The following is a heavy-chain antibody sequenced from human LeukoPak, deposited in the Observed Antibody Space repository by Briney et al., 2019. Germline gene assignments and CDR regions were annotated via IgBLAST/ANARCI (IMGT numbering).Heavy chain of an antibody. CDR2: IYYSGST. CDR1: GGSISSSSYY. Sequence: SETLSLTCTVSGGSISSSSYYWGWIRQPPGKGLEWIGSIYYSGSTCYNPSLKSRVTISVDTSKNQFSLKLSSVTAADTAVYYCARCASSSCHWDYWGQGTLVTVSS. CDR3: ARCASSSCHWDY. J-gene: IGHJ4*02. V-gene: IGHV4-39*07. D-gene: IGHD6-13*01.